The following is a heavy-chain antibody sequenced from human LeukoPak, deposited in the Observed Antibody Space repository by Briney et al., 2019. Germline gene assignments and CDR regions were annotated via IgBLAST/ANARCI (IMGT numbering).Heavy chain of an antibody. J-gene: IGHJ4*02. D-gene: IGHD4-17*01. Sequence: GGSLRLSCAASGFTFSNYWMHWVRQAPGKGLEWVSSISGSSGYIFYADSVKGRFTISRDNAKNSLYLQMNSLRAEDTAVYYCGRDLPTVTSIDYWGQGTLVTVSS. V-gene: IGHV3-21*06. CDR1: GFTFSNYW. CDR3: GRDLPTVTSIDY. CDR2: ISGSSGYI.